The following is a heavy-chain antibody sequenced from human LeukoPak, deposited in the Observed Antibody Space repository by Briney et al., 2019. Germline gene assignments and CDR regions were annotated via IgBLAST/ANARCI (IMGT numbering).Heavy chain of an antibody. J-gene: IGHJ4*02. CDR2: IWYDGSTK. CDR1: GFTFSSYG. V-gene: IGHV3-33*01. CDR3: AREPTVSETYYFDY. D-gene: IGHD4-17*01. Sequence: GGSLRLSCAASGFTFSSYGMHWVRQAPGKGLEWVAVIWYDGSTKYYADSVKGRFTISGDNSKNTLYLQMNSLRAEDTAVYYCAREPTVSETYYFDYWGQGTLVTVSS.